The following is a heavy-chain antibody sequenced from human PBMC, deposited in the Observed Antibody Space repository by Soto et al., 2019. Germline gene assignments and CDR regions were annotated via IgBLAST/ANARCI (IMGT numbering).Heavy chain of an antibody. CDR2: INAGNGNT. D-gene: IGHD6-13*01. Sequence: QVQLVQSGAEEKKPGASVKVSCKTSGYIFTSYSMHWVRQAPGQRPEWMGWINAGNGNTKYSQKLQGRVTITRDTSASTAYMELSSLTSEDTAVYYCAADATEQHLRYWGQGTLVTVSS. CDR1: GYIFTSYS. V-gene: IGHV1-3*05. CDR3: AADATEQHLRY. J-gene: IGHJ4*02.